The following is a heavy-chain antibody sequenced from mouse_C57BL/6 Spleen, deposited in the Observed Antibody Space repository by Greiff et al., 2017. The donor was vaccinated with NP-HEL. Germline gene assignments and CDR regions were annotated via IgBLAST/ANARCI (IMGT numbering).Heavy chain of an antibody. J-gene: IGHJ2*01. CDR1: GFTFSDYG. CDR2: ISSGSSTI. D-gene: IGHD1-1*01. CDR3: ARPGYYGSRGYFDY. Sequence: EVQGVESGGGLVKPGGSLKLSCAASGFTFSDYGMHWVRQAPEKGLEWVAYISSGSSTIYYADTVKGRFTISRDNAKNTLFLQMTSLRSEDTAMYYCARPGYYGSRGYFDYWGQGTTLTVSS. V-gene: IGHV5-17*01.